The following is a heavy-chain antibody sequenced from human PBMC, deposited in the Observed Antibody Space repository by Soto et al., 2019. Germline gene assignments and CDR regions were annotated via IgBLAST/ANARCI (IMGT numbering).Heavy chain of an antibody. CDR3: ARLGTPYYYYGMDV. Sequence: SETLSLTCAVSGGSISSSNWWSWVRQPPGKGLEWIGEIYHSGSTNYNPSLKSRVTISVDKSKNQFSLKLSSVTAADTAVYYCARLGTPYYYYGMDVWGQGTTVTVSS. CDR2: IYHSGST. CDR1: GGSISSSNW. D-gene: IGHD1-1*01. V-gene: IGHV4-4*02. J-gene: IGHJ6*02.